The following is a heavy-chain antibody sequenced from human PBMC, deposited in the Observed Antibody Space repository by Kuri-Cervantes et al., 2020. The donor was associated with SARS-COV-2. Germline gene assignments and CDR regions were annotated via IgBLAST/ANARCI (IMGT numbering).Heavy chain of an antibody. CDR2: IIPIFGTA. V-gene: IGHV1-69*13. CDR3: ASRRGYSYGIAVGDAFDI. J-gene: IGHJ3*02. Sequence: SVKVSCKASGGTFSSYAISWVRQAPGQGLEWMGRIIPIFGTANYAQKFQGRVTITADESTSTAYMELSSLRSEDTAVYYCASRRGYSYGIAVGDAFDIWGQGTMVTVSS. CDR1: GGTFSSYA. D-gene: IGHD5-18*01.